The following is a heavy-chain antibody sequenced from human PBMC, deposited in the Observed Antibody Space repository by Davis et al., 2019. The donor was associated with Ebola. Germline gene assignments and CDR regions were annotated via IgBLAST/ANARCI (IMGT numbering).Heavy chain of an antibody. CDR3: ANLFDP. V-gene: IGHV3-53*01. Sequence: GESLKISCAASGFNVGSNYMTWARQAPGKGLEWVAVIYSGGPTYYADSVKGRFTISRDNSKNTLYLQMNSLRVEDTAVYYCANLFDPWGRGMEVIVSS. J-gene: IGHJ5*02. CDR2: IYSGGPT. CDR1: GFNVGSNY.